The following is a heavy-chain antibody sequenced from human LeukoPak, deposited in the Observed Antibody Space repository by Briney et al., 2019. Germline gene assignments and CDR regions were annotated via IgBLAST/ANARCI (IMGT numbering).Heavy chain of an antibody. V-gene: IGHV5-51*01. J-gene: IGHJ4*02. D-gene: IGHD1-26*01. CDR1: GYSFTSYW. Sequence: GESLKISCKGSGYSFTSYWIGWVRQMPGEGLEWMGIIYPGDSDTRYSPSFQGQVTISADKSISTAYLQWSSLKASDTAMYYCARQCCMMGGTIDYWGQGTLVTVSS. CDR2: IYPGDSDT. CDR3: ARQCCMMGGTIDY.